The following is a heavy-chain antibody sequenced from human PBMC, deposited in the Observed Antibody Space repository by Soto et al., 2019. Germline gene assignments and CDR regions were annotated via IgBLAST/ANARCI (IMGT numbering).Heavy chain of an antibody. D-gene: IGHD5-12*01. Sequence: QVQLVQSGAEVKKPGSSVKVSCKASGGTFSSYAISWVRQAPGQGLEWMGGIIPIFGTANYAQKFQGRVTITADESTSTAYMELSSLRSEDTAVYYCAVATSPTGVYYYYGMDVWGQGTTVTVSS. J-gene: IGHJ6*02. V-gene: IGHV1-69*01. CDR2: IIPIFGTA. CDR1: GGTFSSYA. CDR3: AVATSPTGVYYYYGMDV.